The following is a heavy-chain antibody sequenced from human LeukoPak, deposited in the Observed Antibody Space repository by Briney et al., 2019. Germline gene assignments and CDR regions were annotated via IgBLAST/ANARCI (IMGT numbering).Heavy chain of an antibody. CDR2: IKQDGSEK. CDR3: ASFGIYCSGGSCYYFDS. Sequence: PGGSLRLSCAASGFTFSTYWMTWVRQAPGKGLEWVANIKQDGSEKYYVDSVKGRFTISRDNAKNSLYLQMDSLRAEDTAVYYCASFGIYCSGGSCYYFDSWGQGTLVTVSS. V-gene: IGHV3-7*01. J-gene: IGHJ4*02. D-gene: IGHD2-15*01. CDR1: GFTFSTYW.